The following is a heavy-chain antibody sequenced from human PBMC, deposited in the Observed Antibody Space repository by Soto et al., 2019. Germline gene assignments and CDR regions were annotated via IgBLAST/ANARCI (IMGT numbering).Heavy chain of an antibody. J-gene: IGHJ4*02. D-gene: IGHD3-22*01. CDR3: ARYDSSGYYLFDY. Sequence: SVKVSCKASGGTFSSYAISWVRQAPGQGVEWMGGTIPIFGTANYAQKFQGRVTINEDESTSTAYMELSSLRFEDTAVYYCARYDSSGYYLFDYWGQGTLVTVSS. CDR2: TIPIFGTA. V-gene: IGHV1-69*13. CDR1: GGTFSSYA.